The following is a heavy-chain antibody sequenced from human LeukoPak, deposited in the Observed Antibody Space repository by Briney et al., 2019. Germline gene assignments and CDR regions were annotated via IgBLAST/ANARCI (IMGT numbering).Heavy chain of an antibody. CDR3: AKEELLAYCGGDCYSGLDY. V-gene: IGHV3-30*18. CDR1: GFTFSSYG. CDR2: ISYDGSNK. J-gene: IGHJ4*02. Sequence: GGSLRLSCAASGFTFSSYGMHWVRQAPGKGLEWVAVISYDGSNKYYADSVKGRFTISRDNSKNTLYLQMNSLRAEDMAVYYCAKEELLAYCGGDCYSGLDYWGQGTLVTVSS. D-gene: IGHD2-21*02.